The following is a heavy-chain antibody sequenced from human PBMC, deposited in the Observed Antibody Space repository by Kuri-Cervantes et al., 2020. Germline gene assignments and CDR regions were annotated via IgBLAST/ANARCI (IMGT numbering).Heavy chain of an antibody. Sequence: GGSLRLSCAASGFTFSSYSMNWVRQAPGKGLEWVSSISSSSSYIYYADSVKGRFTISRDNAKNTLYLQMNSLRAEDTAVYYCAKSLTLSFWGSYYAATSGPDWWYWGQGTLVTVSS. V-gene: IGHV3-21*04. CDR3: AKSLTLSFWGSYYAATSGPDWWY. J-gene: IGHJ4*02. CDR1: GFTFSSYS. CDR2: ISSSSSYI. D-gene: IGHD1-26*01.